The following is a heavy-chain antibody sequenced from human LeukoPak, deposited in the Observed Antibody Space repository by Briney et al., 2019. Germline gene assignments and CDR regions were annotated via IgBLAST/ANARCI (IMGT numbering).Heavy chain of an antibody. Sequence: SETLSLTCTVSGASISSYYWSWIRQPPGKGLEWIGYIYYSGSTNYNPSLKSRVTISVDTSKNQFSLKLTSVTAADTAMYYCARQSARLFTYSGNFHFDYWGQGTLVTVSS. D-gene: IGHD1-26*01. V-gene: IGHV4-59*08. J-gene: IGHJ4*02. CDR1: GASISSYY. CDR3: ARQSARLFTYSGNFHFDY. CDR2: IYYSGST.